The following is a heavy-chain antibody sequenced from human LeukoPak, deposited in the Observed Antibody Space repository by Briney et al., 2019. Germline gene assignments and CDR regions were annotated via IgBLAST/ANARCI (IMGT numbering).Heavy chain of an antibody. J-gene: IGHJ5*02. Sequence: SETLSLTCTVSGGSISSSYWSWIRQPPGKGLEWIGYIYYSGNTNYNPSLKSRVTISVDTSKNQFSLKLSSVTAADTAVYYCARASLRMYSSSWYGWFDPWGQGTLVTVSS. D-gene: IGHD6-13*01. CDR3: ARASLRMYSSSWYGWFDP. CDR1: GGSISSSY. V-gene: IGHV4-59*01. CDR2: IYYSGNT.